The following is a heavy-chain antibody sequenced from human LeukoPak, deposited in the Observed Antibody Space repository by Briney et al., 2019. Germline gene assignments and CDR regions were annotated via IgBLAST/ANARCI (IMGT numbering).Heavy chain of an antibody. D-gene: IGHD1-26*01. V-gene: IGHV3-23*01. J-gene: IGHJ3*02. Sequence: SGGSLRLSCAASGFTFSSYAITWVRQSPGKGLEWVSLISDSGDSTYYSDSVKGRFTISRDDSKKTLYLQMNSLRAEDTALYYCARDNSGLPDAFHIWGQGTMVTVSS. CDR3: ARDNSGLPDAFHI. CDR2: ISDSGDST. CDR1: GFTFSSYA.